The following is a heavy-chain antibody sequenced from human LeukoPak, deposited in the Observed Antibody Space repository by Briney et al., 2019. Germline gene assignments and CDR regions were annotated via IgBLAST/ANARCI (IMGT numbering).Heavy chain of an antibody. V-gene: IGHV3-21*04. Sequence: GGSLRLSCAASGFTFSSYSMNWVRQAPGKGLEWVSSISSSSSYIYYADSVKGRFTIPRDNAKNTLYLQMNSLRAEDTAVYYCALVAPRGYWGQGTLVTVSS. J-gene: IGHJ4*02. CDR1: GFTFSSYS. CDR2: ISSSSSYI. CDR3: ALVAPRGY. D-gene: IGHD5-12*01.